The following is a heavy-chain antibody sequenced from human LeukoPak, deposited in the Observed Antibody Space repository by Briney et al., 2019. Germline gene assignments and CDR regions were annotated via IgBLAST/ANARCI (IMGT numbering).Heavy chain of an antibody. CDR2: INHSGST. J-gene: IGHJ4*02. Sequence: SETLSLTWAVYGGSFSGYSWSWIRQPPGKGLEWNGEINHSGSTNYNPSLKSRVTISVDTSKNQFSLKLSPVTAADTAVYYCARGDGGYLNPIDCWGQGTLVTVSS. CDR1: GGSFSGYS. V-gene: IGHV4-34*01. D-gene: IGHD5-18*01. CDR3: ARGDGGYLNPIDC.